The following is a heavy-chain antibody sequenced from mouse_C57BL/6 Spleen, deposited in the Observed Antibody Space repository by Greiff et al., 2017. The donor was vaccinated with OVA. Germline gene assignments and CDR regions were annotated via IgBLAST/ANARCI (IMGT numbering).Heavy chain of an antibody. V-gene: IGHV14-2*01. J-gene: IGHJ4*01. CDR2: IDPEDGET. CDR3: ARNYARDE. Sequence: EVQGVESGAELVKPGASVKLSCTASGFTFTDYCMNWVKQRTEQGLEWIGRIDPEDGETNYTAKFKGKATLTADKSSSTAYLQLSSLTSEDTAALYCARNYARDERGQRDSVT. CDR1: GFTFTDYC.